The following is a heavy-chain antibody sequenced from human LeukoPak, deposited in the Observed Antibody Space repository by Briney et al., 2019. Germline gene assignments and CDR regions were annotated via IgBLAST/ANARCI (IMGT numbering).Heavy chain of an antibody. D-gene: IGHD5-24*01. CDR3: AREGSLDGFVHYFDY. V-gene: IGHV1-2*02. CDR1: AYTFTGYY. J-gene: IGHJ4*02. Sequence: ASVKVSCKASAYTFTGYYMHWVRQAPGQGLEWMGWINPNSGGTNYAQKFQGRVTMTRDTSISTAYMELSRLRSDDTAVYYCAREGSLDGFVHYFDYWGQGTLVTVSS. CDR2: INPNSGGT.